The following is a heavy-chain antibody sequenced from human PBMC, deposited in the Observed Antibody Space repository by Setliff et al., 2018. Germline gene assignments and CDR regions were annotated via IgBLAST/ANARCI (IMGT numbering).Heavy chain of an antibody. CDR3: VRALAYYYMDV. CDR2: ISYSSGSI. J-gene: IGHJ6*03. Sequence: PGESLTISCEASGFTFSSYSMNWVRQAPGKGLEWVAHISYSSGSISYADSVKGRFTISRDNAKNSLYLQMNSLRAEDTAIYYCVRALAYYYMDVWGKGTTVTVSS. CDR1: GFTFSSYS. V-gene: IGHV3-48*01.